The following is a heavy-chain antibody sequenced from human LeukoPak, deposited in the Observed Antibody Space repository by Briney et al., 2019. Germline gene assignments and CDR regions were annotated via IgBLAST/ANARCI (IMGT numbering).Heavy chain of an antibody. CDR3: ARARVRVVIIRDYYYGMDV. CDR2: INHSGST. J-gene: IGHJ6*02. D-gene: IGHD3-3*01. Sequence: PSETLSLTCAVYGGSFSGYYWSWIRQPPGKGLEWIGEINHSGSTNYNPSLKSRVTISVDTSKNQFSLKLSSVTAADTAVYHCARARVRVVIIRDYYYGMDVWGQGTTVTVSS. V-gene: IGHV4-34*01. CDR1: GGSFSGYY.